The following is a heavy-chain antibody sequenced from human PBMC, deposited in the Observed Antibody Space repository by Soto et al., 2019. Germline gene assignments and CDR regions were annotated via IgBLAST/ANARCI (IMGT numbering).Heavy chain of an antibody. CDR2: IYYSGST. CDR3: ARRGVAGTNYYYGMDG. Sequence: SETLSLTCTVSGGSISSSSYYWGWIRQPPGKGLEWIGSIYYSGSTYYNPSLKSRVTISVDTSKNQFSLKLSSVTAADTAVYYCARRGVAGTNYYYGMDGWGQGTTVTVSS. D-gene: IGHD6-19*01. V-gene: IGHV4-39*01. CDR1: GGSISSSSYY. J-gene: IGHJ6*02.